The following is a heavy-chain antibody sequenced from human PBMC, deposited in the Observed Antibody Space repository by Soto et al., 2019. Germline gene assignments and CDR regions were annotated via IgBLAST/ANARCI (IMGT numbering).Heavy chain of an antibody. CDR1: GGSISSSNYY. V-gene: IGHV4-39*01. CDR2: IYYSGST. CDR3: ASPTLGDFDI. D-gene: IGHD3-16*01. J-gene: IGHJ3*02. Sequence: SETLSLTCTVSGGSISSSNYYWGWIRQPPGKGLEWIGSIYYSGSTSYNSSLKSRVTISVDTSKNQFSLRLRSVTAADTAVYYCASPTLGDFDIWGQVTMVTVSS.